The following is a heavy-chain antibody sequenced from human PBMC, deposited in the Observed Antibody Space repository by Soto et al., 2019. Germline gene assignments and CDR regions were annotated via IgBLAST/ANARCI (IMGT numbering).Heavy chain of an antibody. Sequence: SETLSLTCTVSGGSISSYYWSWIRQPPGKGLEWIGYIYYSGSTNYNPSLKSRVTISVDTSKNQFSLKLSSVTAADTAVYYCARASGSYCSSHSCYTGYYYYGMDVWGQGTTVTVSS. CDR1: GGSISSYY. D-gene: IGHD2-2*02. V-gene: IGHV4-59*01. J-gene: IGHJ6*02. CDR2: IYYSGST. CDR3: ARASGSYCSSHSCYTGYYYYGMDV.